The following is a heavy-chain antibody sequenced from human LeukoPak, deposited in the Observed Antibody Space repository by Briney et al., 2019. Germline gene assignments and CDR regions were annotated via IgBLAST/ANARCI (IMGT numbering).Heavy chain of an antibody. CDR3: VATVTTGREGAFDI. V-gene: IGHV4-59*01. D-gene: IGHD4-17*01. J-gene: IGHJ3*02. CDR2: IYYSGST. Sequence: YIYYSGSTNDHPSLKSRVTISVDTSKNQFSLKLSSVTAADTAVYYCVATVTTGREGAFDIWGQGTMVTVSS.